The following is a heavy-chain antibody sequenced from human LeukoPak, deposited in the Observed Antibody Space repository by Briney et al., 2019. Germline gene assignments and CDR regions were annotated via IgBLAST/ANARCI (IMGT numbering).Heavy chain of an antibody. V-gene: IGHV1-2*02. CDR1: GYTFTGYY. CDR2: INPNRGGT. Sequence: GASVKVSCKASGYTFTGYYMHWVRQAPGQGLEWMGWINPNRGGTNYAQKFQGRVTMTRDTSISTAYMELSRLRSDDTAVYYCARAGHTYYYDSTPFDYWGQGTLVTVSS. D-gene: IGHD3-22*01. J-gene: IGHJ4*02. CDR3: ARAGHTYYYDSTPFDY.